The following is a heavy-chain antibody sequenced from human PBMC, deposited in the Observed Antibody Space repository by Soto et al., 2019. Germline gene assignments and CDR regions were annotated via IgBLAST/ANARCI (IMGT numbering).Heavy chain of an antibody. Sequence: PGESLKISCKGSGYSFTSYWISWVRQMPGKGLEWMGRIDPSDSYTNYSPSFQGHVTISADKSISTAYLQWSSLKASDTAMYYCARHHDFWSGYNYGMDVWGQGTTVTVSS. CDR3: ARHHDFWSGYNYGMDV. CDR1: GYSFTSYW. D-gene: IGHD3-3*01. V-gene: IGHV5-10-1*01. CDR2: IDPSDSYT. J-gene: IGHJ6*02.